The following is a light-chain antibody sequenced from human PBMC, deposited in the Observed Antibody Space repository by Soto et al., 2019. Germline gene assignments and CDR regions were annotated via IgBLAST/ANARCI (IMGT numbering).Light chain of an antibody. CDR3: SSYTSSSTQV. CDR2: DVS. CDR1: SSDVGGYNF. Sequence: QSVLTQPASVSGSPGQSITISCTGTSSDVGGYNFVSLYQQHPGKAPKFLIYDVSNRPSGVSTRFSGSKSGNTASLTISGLQAEDEADYYCSSYTSSSTQVFGTGTKVTVL. J-gene: IGLJ1*01. V-gene: IGLV2-14*03.